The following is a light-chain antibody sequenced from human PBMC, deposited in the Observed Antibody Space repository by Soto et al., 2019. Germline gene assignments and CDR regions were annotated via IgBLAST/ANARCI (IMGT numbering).Light chain of an antibody. J-gene: IGKJ2*01. V-gene: IGKV3-11*01. Sequence: EIVLTQSPATLSLSTGERATLSCRVSQSVSNYLAWYQQKPGQAPRLLIYGASNRATGIPARFTGSGSGTDFTLTISSLEPEDFAVYYCQHRGEWPRTFGQGTKLEIK. CDR1: QSVSNY. CDR3: QHRGEWPRT. CDR2: GAS.